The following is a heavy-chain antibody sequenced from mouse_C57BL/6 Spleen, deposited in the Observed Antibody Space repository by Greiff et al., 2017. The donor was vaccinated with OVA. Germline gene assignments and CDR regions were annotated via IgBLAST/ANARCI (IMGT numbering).Heavy chain of an antibody. D-gene: IGHD4-1*01. J-gene: IGHJ2*01. V-gene: IGHV1-69*01. CDR1: GYTFTSYW. Sequence: QVQLQQPGAELVMPGASVKLSCKASGYTFTSYWMHWVKQRPGQGLEWIGEIDPSDSYTNYNQKFKGKSTLTVDKSSSTAYMQLSSLTSEDSAVYYGARLETGTWDYFDYWGQGTTLTVSS. CDR2: IDPSDSYT. CDR3: ARLETGTWDYFDY.